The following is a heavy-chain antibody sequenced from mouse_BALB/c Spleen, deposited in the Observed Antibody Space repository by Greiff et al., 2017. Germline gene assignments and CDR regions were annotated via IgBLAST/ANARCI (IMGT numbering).Heavy chain of an antibody. J-gene: IGHJ4*01. CDR3: VRDQAMDY. V-gene: IGHV2-9-2*01. Sequence: VQLVESGPGLVAPSQSLSITCTVSGFSLTSYDISWIRQPPGKGLEWLGVIWTGGGTNYNSAFMSRLSISKDNSKSQVFLKMNSLQTDDTAIYYCVRDQAMDYWGQGTSVTVSS. CDR2: IWTGGGT. CDR1: GFSLTSYD.